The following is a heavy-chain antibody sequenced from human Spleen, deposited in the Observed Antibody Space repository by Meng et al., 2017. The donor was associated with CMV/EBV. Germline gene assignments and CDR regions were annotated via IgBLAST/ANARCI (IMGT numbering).Heavy chain of an antibody. CDR1: DGSISSDTYY. J-gene: IGHJ6*02. V-gene: IGHV4-31*03. D-gene: IGHD6-13*01. Sequence: LRLSCTVSDGSISSDTYYWSWIRQYPGKGLEWIGYIYYSGSTYYNPSLKSRGTISMDTSKHQFSLKLNSVTAADTAVYYCARDYSSRSKGMDVWGQETTVTVSS. CDR2: IYYSGST. CDR3: ARDYSSRSKGMDV.